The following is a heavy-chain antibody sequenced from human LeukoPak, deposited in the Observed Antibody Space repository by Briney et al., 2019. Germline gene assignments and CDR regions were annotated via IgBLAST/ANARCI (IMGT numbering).Heavy chain of an antibody. D-gene: IGHD3-3*01. J-gene: IGHJ4*02. V-gene: IGHV5-51*01. CDR3: ARRYTIFGVVTIDY. CDR1: GYSFTSYW. Sequence: GESLKISSKGSGYSFTSYWIAWVRQMPGKGLGWMGIIYPGNSDTKYSPSFQGQVTISADKSISTAYLQWSSLKASDTAMYYCARRYTIFGVVTIDYWGQGTLVTVSS. CDR2: IYPGNSDT.